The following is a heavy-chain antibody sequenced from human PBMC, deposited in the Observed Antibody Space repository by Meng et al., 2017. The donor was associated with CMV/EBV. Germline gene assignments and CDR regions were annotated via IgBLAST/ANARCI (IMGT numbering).Heavy chain of an antibody. CDR3: ARGLRNDHGDYYFDY. J-gene: IGHJ4*02. CDR2: INHSGST. D-gene: IGHD4-17*01. V-gene: IGHV4-34*01. CDR1: GGSFSGYY. Sequence: SETLSLTCAVYGGSFSGYYWSWIRQPPGKGLEWIGEINHSGSTNYNPSLKSRVTISVDTSKNQFSLKLSSVTAADTAVYYCARGLRNDHGDYYFDYWGQGTLVTVSS.